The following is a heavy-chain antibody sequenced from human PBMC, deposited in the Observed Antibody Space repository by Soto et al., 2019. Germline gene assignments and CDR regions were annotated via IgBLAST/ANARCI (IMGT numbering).Heavy chain of an antibody. CDR2: IYYSGST. J-gene: IGHJ5*02. CDR3: ARDDIAGACTSFLAP. D-gene: IGHD6-19*01. V-gene: IGHV4-59*01. Sequence: GKGLEWIGYIYYSGSTNYNPSLKGRVTISVDTSKNQFALKLSSVTAADTAVYYCARDDIAGACTSFLAPW.